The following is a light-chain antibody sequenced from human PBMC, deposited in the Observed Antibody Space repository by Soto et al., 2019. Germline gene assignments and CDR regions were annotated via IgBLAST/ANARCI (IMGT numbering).Light chain of an antibody. CDR1: QSVLYSSNNKNY. CDR2: WAS. J-gene: IGKJ2*01. CDR3: QQYESTPPT. V-gene: IGKV4-1*01. Sequence: DIVMTQSPDSLAVSLGERATINCKSSQSVLYSSNNKNYLAWYQQRPGQPPKRLIYWASTRESGVPDRFSGSGSGTDFTLTITRLQAEDLAVYYCQQYESTPPTFGQGTKLEIK.